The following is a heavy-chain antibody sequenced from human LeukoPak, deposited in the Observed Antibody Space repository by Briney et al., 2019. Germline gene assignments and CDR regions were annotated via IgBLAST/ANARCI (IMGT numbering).Heavy chain of an antibody. CDR2: ISGDGDNT. CDR1: GFTFYDYA. Sequence: PGGSLRLSCAASGFTFYDYAMHWVRQAPGKGLDWVSLISGDGDNTYYADSVKGRFTISRDNSKNSLYLQMNSLRTEDTALYYCAKDVSKSGDAFDIWGRGTMVTVSS. V-gene: IGHV3-43*02. J-gene: IGHJ3*02. D-gene: IGHD3-3*01. CDR3: AKDVSKSGDAFDI.